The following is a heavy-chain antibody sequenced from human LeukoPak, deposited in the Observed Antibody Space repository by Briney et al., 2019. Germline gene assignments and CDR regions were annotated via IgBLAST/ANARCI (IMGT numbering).Heavy chain of an antibody. J-gene: IGHJ5*02. Sequence: GGSLRLSCAASGFTFSSYAMSWVRQAPGKGLEWVSSIGGSGGTTYYADSVKGRFTISRDNSKNTLSLQMNSLRAEDTAVYYCAKARPYNWFDPWGQGTLVTVSS. CDR1: GFTFSSYA. V-gene: IGHV3-23*01. CDR3: AKARPYNWFDP. CDR2: IGGSGGTT.